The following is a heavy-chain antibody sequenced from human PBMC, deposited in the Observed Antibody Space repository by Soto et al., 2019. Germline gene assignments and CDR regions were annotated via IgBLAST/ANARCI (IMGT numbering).Heavy chain of an antibody. J-gene: IGHJ5*02. D-gene: IGHD3-22*01. CDR3: AKGKNYYDSSDAGWFDP. CDR2: ISGSGGST. CDR1: GFTFSSYA. Sequence: GGSLRLSCAASGFTFSSYAMSWVRQAPGKGLEWVSAISGSGGSTYYADSVRGRFTISRDNSKNTLYLQMNSLRAEDTAVYYCAKGKNYYDSSDAGWFDPWGQGTLVTVSS. V-gene: IGHV3-23*01.